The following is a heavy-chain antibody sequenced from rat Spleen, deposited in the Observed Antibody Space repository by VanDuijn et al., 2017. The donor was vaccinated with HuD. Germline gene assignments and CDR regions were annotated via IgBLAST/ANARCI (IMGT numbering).Heavy chain of an antibody. V-gene: IGHV5-27*01. CDR3: TTINYGGFVY. CDR1: GFTFSNYY. D-gene: IGHD1-11*01. J-gene: IGHJ3*01. Sequence: EVQLVESGGGLVQPGRSLKLSCAVSGFTFSNYYMAWVRQAPTKGLEWVAYISTGGGSIYYRDSVKGRFTISRDNAKTTLYLQMDSLRSEDTATYYCTTINYGGFVYWGQGTLVTVSS. CDR2: ISTGGGSI.